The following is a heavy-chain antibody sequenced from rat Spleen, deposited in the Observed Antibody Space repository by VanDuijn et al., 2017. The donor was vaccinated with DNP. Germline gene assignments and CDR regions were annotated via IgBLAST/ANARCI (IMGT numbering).Heavy chain of an antibody. CDR1: GFTFSDYA. CDR3: ARLGRLRPYWYFDF. D-gene: IGHD1-11*01. CDR2: ISSDGSHT. V-gene: IGHV5S23*01. J-gene: IGHJ1*01. Sequence: EVQLVESGGGLVQPGRSLKLSCAASGFTFSDYAMAWVRQTPTKGLDWVASISSDGSHTYYRDSVKGRCTISRDDAESSLYLQMNSLKSEDTATYYCARLGRLRPYWYFDFWGPGTMVTVSS.